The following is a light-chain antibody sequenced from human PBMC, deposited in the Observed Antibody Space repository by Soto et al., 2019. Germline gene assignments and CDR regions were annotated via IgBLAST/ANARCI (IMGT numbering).Light chain of an antibody. CDR1: DIGSKT. V-gene: IGLV3-21*04. CDR3: QVRDSSTDYWV. CDR2: YDS. J-gene: IGLJ3*02. Sequence: SYELTQPPSVSVAPGKTATITCSGDDIGSKTVHWYRQKPGQAPVLVIYYDSDRAPGIPERISGSNSGNTATLTITRVEGGDEADYYCQVRDSSTDYWVFGGGTKVTVL.